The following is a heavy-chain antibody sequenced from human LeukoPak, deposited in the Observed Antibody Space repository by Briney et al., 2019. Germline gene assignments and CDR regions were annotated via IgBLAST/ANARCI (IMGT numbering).Heavy chain of an antibody. Sequence: PGGSLRLSCAASGFTFSSYGMHRVRRAPGKGLVWVSRINNDGSDMSYADSVKGRFTVSRDNTKNTLYLQMNSLRAEDTAVYYCARVFHLIDHWGQGTLVTVSS. J-gene: IGHJ4*02. CDR3: ARVFHLIDH. CDR2: INNDGSDM. V-gene: IGHV3-74*01. CDR1: GFTFSSYG.